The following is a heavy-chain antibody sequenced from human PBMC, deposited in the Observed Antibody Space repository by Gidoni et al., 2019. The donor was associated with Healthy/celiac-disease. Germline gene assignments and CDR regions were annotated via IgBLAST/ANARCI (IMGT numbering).Heavy chain of an antibody. Sequence: QVQLVESGGGVVQPGRSLRLSCAASGFPFSSYGMHWVRQAPGKGLEWVAVIWYDGSNKYYADSVKGRFTISRDNSKNTLYLQMNSLRAEDTAVYYCARDTNWNGLLGGDYWGQGTLVTVSS. J-gene: IGHJ4*02. CDR2: IWYDGSNK. V-gene: IGHV3-33*01. D-gene: IGHD1-1*01. CDR3: ARDTNWNGLLGGDY. CDR1: GFPFSSYG.